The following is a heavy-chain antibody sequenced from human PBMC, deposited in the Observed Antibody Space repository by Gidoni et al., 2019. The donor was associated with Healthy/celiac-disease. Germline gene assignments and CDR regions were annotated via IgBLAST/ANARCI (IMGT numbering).Heavy chain of an antibody. J-gene: IGHJ5*02. Sequence: QLQLQESGPGLVQPSETLSLTGTVSGGSISSSSYYWGWIRQPPGTGLEWLGSIYYSGSTYYNPSLKSRVTISVDTSKNQFSLKLSSVTAADTAVYYCASNWGWGGLFDPWGQGTLVTFSS. V-gene: IGHV4-39*01. CDR1: GGSISSSSYY. CDR2: IYYSGST. D-gene: IGHD7-27*01. CDR3: ASNWGWGGLFDP.